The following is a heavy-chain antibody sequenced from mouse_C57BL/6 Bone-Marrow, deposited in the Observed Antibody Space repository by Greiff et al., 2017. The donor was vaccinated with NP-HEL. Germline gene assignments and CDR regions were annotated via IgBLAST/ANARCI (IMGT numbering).Heavy chain of an antibody. J-gene: IGHJ2*01. CDR2: INPSNGCT. V-gene: IGHV1-53*01. CDR1: GYTFTSYW. Sequence: QVQLQQPGTELVKPGASVKLSCKASGYTFTSYWMHWVKQRPGQGLEWIGNINPSNGCTNYNEKFKSKATLTVDKSSSTAYMQLSSLTSEDSAVYYCARFERGLGNPFDYWGQGTTLTVSS. CDR3: ARFERGLGNPFDY. D-gene: IGHD4-1*01.